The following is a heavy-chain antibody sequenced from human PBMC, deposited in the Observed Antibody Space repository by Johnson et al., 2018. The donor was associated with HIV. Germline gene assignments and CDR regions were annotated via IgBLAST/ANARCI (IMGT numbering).Heavy chain of an antibody. CDR3: ARSLHDYGDYMCGRDAFEI. J-gene: IGHJ3*02. D-gene: IGHD4-17*01. V-gene: IGHV3-66*02. Sequence: VQLVESGGGLVQPGGSLRLSCAASGFTVSSNYMSWVRQAPGKGLEWVSVIYSGGSTYYADSVKGRFTISRDNSKNTLYLQMNKLGIEETALYYCARSLHDYGDYMCGRDAFEIWGQGTMVTVSS. CDR2: IYSGGST. CDR1: GFTVSSNY.